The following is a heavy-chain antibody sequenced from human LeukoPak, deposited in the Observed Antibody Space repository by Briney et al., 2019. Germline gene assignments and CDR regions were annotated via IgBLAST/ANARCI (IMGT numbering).Heavy chain of an antibody. CDR2: IYYTGTT. V-gene: IGHV4-28*03. Sequence: SDTLSLTCAVSGYSISSSNWWGWIRQPPGKGLEWIGYIYYTGTTNYNPSLKSRVTMSVDTSKNHFSLKLTSVTAADTAVYYCARDMGATTPFDYWGQGTLVTVSS. D-gene: IGHD1-26*01. CDR1: GYSISSSNW. J-gene: IGHJ4*02. CDR3: ARDMGATTPFDY.